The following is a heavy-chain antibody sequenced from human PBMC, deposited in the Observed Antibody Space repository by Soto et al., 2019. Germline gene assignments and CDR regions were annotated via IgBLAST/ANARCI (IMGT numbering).Heavy chain of an antibody. CDR1: GYSFTSYW. D-gene: IGHD2-15*01. CDR2: IYPGDSDT. Sequence: PGESLKISCKGSGYSFTSYWIGWVRQMPVKGLEWMGIIYPGDSDTRYSPSFQGQVTISADKSISTAYLQWSSLKASDTAMYYCASGSPYCSGGSCYSQFEYWGQGTLVTVSS. CDR3: ASGSPYCSGGSCYSQFEY. V-gene: IGHV5-51*01. J-gene: IGHJ4*02.